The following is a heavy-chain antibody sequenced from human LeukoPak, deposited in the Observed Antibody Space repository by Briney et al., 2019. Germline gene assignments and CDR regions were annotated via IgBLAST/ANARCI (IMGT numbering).Heavy chain of an antibody. CDR1: GFTFSSYG. V-gene: IGHV3-30*03. Sequence: GGSLRLSCAASGFTFSSYGMHWVRQAPGKGLEWVAVISYDGSNKYYADSVKGRFTISRDKSKNTLYLQMNSLRPEDSAVYYCASDPRDGGQNVWGKGTTVTVSS. CDR3: ASDPRDGGQNV. CDR2: ISYDGSNK. D-gene: IGHD5-24*01. J-gene: IGHJ6*04.